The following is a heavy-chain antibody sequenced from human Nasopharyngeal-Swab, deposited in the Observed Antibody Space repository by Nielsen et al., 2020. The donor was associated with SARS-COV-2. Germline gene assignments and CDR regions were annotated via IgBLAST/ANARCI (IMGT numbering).Heavy chain of an antibody. J-gene: IGHJ6*03. CDR1: GFTFSAYY. V-gene: IGHV3-11*04. CDR2: ISSSGSTI. CDR3: ARGLYYYYYYYMDV. Sequence: GGSLRLYCAASGFTFSAYYMSWIRQAPGKGLERVSYISSSGSTIYYADSVKGRFTISRDNAKNSLYLQMNSLRAEDTAVYYCARGLYYYYYYYMDVWGKGTTVTVSS. D-gene: IGHD2-15*01.